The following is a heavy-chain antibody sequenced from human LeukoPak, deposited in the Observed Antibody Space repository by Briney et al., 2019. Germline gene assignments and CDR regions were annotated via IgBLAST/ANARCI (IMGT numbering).Heavy chain of an antibody. J-gene: IGHJ4*02. Sequence: GGSLRLSCAASGFTFSSYSMNWVRQAPGKGLEWVSSISSSSSYIYYADSVKGRFTISRDNSKNTLSLQMNSLRVEDTAVYYCVRERRAVAIYLDYWGQGTLVTVSS. V-gene: IGHV3-21*01. CDR1: GFTFSSYS. CDR3: VRERRAVAIYLDY. D-gene: IGHD6-19*01. CDR2: ISSSSSYI.